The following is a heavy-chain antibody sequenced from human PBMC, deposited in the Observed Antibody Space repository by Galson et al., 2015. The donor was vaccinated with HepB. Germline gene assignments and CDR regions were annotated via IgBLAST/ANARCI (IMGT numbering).Heavy chain of an antibody. CDR2: INQGGSET. CDR3: AVEGFYFDF. Sequence: SLRLSCAASRFTFSSHWMTWVRQAPGKGLEWVANINQGGSETSYVGSVRGRFTIYRDNAENSLYLQMNSLRVEDTAVYYCAVEGFYFDFWGQGSLVIVS. D-gene: IGHD1-1*01. CDR1: RFTFSSHW. J-gene: IGHJ4*02. V-gene: IGHV3-7*03.